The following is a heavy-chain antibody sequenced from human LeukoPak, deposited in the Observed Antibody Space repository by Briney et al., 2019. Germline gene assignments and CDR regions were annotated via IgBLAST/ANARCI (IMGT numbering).Heavy chain of an antibody. J-gene: IGHJ4*02. CDR2: IYHSGST. D-gene: IGHD3-10*01. CDR1: GGSISSSNW. Sequence: PSETLSLTCAVSGGSISSSNWWSWVRQPPGKGLEWIGEIYHSGSTNYNPSLKSRVTISVDTSKNQFSLKLSSVTAADTAVYYCARGRQEGVTMVRGVIRKYFDYWGQGTLVTVSS. CDR3: ARGRQEGVTMVRGVIRKYFDY. V-gene: IGHV4-4*02.